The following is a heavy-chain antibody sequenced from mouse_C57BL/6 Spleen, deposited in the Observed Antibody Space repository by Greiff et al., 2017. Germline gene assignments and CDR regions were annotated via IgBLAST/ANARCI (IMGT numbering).Heavy chain of an antibody. CDR3: ARVDGYPYFDY. V-gene: IGHV1-43*01. CDR2: INPSTGGT. J-gene: IGHJ2*01. CDR1: GYSFTGYY. Sequence: EVQLQQSGPELVKPGASVKISCKASGYSFTGYYMHWVKQSSEKSLEWIGEINPSTGGTSYNQKFKGKATLTVDKSSSTAYMQLKSLTSEDSAVYYWARVDGYPYFDYWGQGTTLTVSS. D-gene: IGHD2-3*01.